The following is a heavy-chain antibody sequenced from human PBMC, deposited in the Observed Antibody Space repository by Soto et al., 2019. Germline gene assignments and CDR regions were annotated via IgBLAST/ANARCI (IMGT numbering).Heavy chain of an antibody. CDR3: ARPKYSSGPDADFDI. J-gene: IGHJ3*02. Sequence: PGESLKISCKGSGYSFTSYWIGWVRQMPGKGLEWMGIIYPGDSDTRYSPSFQGQVTISADKSISTAYLQWSSLKASDTAMYYCARPKYSSGPDADFDIWGQGTMVTVSS. CDR1: GYSFTSYW. CDR2: IYPGDSDT. V-gene: IGHV5-51*01. D-gene: IGHD6-19*01.